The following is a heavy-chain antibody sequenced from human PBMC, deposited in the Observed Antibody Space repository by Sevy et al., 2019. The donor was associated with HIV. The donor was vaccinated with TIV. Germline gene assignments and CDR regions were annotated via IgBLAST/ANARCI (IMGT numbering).Heavy chain of an antibody. J-gene: IGHJ4*02. CDR3: AKESRDSSGWYVVGY. CDR1: GFTFSSYG. Sequence: GGFLRLSCAASGFTFSSYGMHWVRQAPGKGLEWVAVISYDGSNKYYADSVKGRFTISRDNSKNTLYLQMNSLRAEDTAVYYCAKESRDSSGWYVVGYWGQGTLVTVSS. V-gene: IGHV3-30*18. CDR2: ISYDGSNK. D-gene: IGHD6-19*01.